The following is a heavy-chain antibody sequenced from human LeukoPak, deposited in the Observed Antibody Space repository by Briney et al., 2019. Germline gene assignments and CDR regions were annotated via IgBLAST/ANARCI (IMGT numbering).Heavy chain of an antibody. CDR2: IIPIFGTA. CDR3: ARDTATIYGDFDPNWFDP. J-gene: IGHJ5*02. V-gene: IGHV1-69*05. CDR1: GGTFSSYA. D-gene: IGHD4-17*01. Sequence: SVKVSCKASGGTFSSYAISWVRQAPGQGLEWMGRIIPIFGTANYAQKFQGRVTITTDESTSTAYMELSSLRSEDTAVYYCARDTATIYGDFDPNWFDPWGQGTLVTVSS.